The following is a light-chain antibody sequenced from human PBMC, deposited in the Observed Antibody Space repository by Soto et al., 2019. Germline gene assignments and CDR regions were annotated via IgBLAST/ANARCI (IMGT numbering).Light chain of an antibody. J-gene: IGKJ1*01. CDR2: WAS. Sequence: DIVMTQSPDSLAVSLGERATINCKPSQSVLYSSNNKNYLAWYQQKPGQPPKLLIYWASTRESGVPDRFSGSGSGTDFTLTISSLQAEDGAVYYGQQYYSTPPTFGQGTKVEVK. V-gene: IGKV4-1*01. CDR1: QSVLYSSNNKNY. CDR3: QQYYSTPPT.